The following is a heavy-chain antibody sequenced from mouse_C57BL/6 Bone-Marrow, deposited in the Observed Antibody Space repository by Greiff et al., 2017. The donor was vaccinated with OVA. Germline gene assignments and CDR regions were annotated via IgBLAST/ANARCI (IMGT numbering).Heavy chain of an antibody. J-gene: IGHJ4*01. CDR1: GYTFTSYW. V-gene: IGHV1-64*01. D-gene: IGHD1-1*01. CDR3: ARRFITTSVAGYYAMDY. Sequence: QVQLQQPGAELVKPGASVKLSCKASGYTFTSYWMHWVKQRPGQGLEWIGMIHPNSGSTNYNEKFKSKATLTVDKSSSTAYMQLSSLTSEDSAVYYCARRFITTSVAGYYAMDYWGQGTSVTVSS. CDR2: IHPNSGST.